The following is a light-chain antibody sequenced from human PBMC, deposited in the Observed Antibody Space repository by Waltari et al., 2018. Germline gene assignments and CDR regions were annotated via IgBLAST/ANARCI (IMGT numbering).Light chain of an antibody. J-gene: IGLJ3*02. V-gene: IGLV1-40*01. Sequence: QSVLTQPPSVCGAPGQRVTISCTGTNSNIGAGSAVSWYQQLPGAVPKLLIFVNNNRPSGVPDRFSGSKSGSSASLVISGLQAEDEGDYYCQSYDSGLSGKLFGGGTKVAVI. CDR3: QSYDSGLSGKL. CDR1: NSNIGAGSA. CDR2: VNN.